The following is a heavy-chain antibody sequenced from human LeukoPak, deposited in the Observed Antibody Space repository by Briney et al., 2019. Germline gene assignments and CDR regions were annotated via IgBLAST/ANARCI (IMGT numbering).Heavy chain of an antibody. CDR2: IYYSGST. V-gene: IGHV4-39*07. CDR3: ARAFYPGYYSYMAV. D-gene: IGHD3-3*02. Sequence: SETLSLTCTVSGASISSSTDYWGWIRQPPGKGLEWIANIYYSGSTYYNPSLKSRVTISVDTSKNQFSLKLSSVTAADTAVYYCARAFYPGYYSYMAVWGKGTTVTVSS. CDR1: GASISSSTDY. J-gene: IGHJ6*03.